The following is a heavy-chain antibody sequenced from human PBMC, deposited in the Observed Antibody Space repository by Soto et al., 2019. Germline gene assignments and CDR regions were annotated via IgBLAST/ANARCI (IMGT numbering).Heavy chain of an antibody. Sequence: PGESLKISCQGSGYSFTKFWISWVRQMPGQGLEWMGKIDPDDSHTDYSPSFQGHVTLSGDKPISSVYLEWSSLKATDSGTYYCARHGAVASDIEVTGSDAFNVWGQGTVVTVSS. J-gene: IGHJ3*01. CDR1: GYSFTKFW. CDR2: IDPDDSHT. CDR3: ARHGAVASDIEVTGSDAFNV. D-gene: IGHD6-19*01. V-gene: IGHV5-10-1*01.